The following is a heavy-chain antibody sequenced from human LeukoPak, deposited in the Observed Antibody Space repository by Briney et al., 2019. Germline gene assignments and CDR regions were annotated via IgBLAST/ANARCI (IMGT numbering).Heavy chain of an antibody. J-gene: IGHJ4*02. V-gene: IGHV3-30*18. CDR2: ISYDGSNK. CDR3: AKGPGSGSYPSY. Sequence: GRSLRLSCAASGFTFSSYGMHWVRQAPGKGLEWVAVISYDGSNKYYADSVKGRFTISRDNSKNTLYLQMNSLRAEDTAVYYCAKGPGSGSYPSYWGQGTLVTVSS. D-gene: IGHD3-10*01. CDR1: GFTFSSYG.